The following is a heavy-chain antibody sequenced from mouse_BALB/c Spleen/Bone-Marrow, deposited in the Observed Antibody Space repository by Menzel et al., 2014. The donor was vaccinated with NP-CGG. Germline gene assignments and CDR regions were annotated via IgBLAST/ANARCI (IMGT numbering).Heavy chain of an antibody. V-gene: IGHV1-69*02. J-gene: IGHJ2*01. CDR2: IYPSDSYT. CDR3: TREGYYGSSYVDY. CDR1: GYTFTSYR. D-gene: IGHD1-1*01. Sequence: VQLQQSGAELVRPGASVKLSCKASGYTFTSYRINWVKQRPGQGLEWIGNIYPSDSYTNYNQKFKDKATLTVDKSSSTAYMQLSSPTSEDSAVYYCTREGYYGSSYVDYWGQGTTLTVSS.